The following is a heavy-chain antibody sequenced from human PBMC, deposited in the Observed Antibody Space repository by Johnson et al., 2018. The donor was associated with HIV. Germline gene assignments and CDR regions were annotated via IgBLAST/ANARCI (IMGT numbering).Heavy chain of an antibody. D-gene: IGHD6-6*01. CDR1: GFTFDDYG. V-gene: IGHV3-20*04. CDR3: ARNSWGSSSGSRI. J-gene: IGHJ3*02. CDR2: IHWNGDIT. Sequence: EQLEESGGGVVRPGGSLRVPCAASGFTFDDYGMNWVRQAPGKGLEWVSGIHWNGDITGYADSVKGRFTISRDNAKNSLYLQMNSLRAEDTAVYYCARNSWGSSSGSRIWGQGTMVTVSS.